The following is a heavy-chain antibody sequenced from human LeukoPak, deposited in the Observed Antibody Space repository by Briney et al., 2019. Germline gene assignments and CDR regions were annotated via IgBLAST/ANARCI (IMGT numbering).Heavy chain of an antibody. CDR2: ISWNSGSI. Sequence: GGSLRLSCVASGFTFDDYAMHWVRQAPGKGLEWVSGISWNSGSIGYADSVKGRFTISRDNAKNSLYLQMNSLRAEDMALYYCAKAGYSSGWPHFDYWGQGTLVTVSS. V-gene: IGHV3-9*03. CDR3: AKAGYSSGWPHFDY. D-gene: IGHD6-19*01. J-gene: IGHJ4*02. CDR1: GFTFDDYA.